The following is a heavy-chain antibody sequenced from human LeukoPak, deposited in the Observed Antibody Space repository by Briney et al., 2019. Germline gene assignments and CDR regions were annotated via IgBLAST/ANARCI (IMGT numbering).Heavy chain of an antibody. V-gene: IGHV3-23*01. Sequence: GGSLRLSCAASGFTFSSYAMSWVRQAPGKGLEWVSAISGSGGSTYYADSVKGRFTISRDNSKNTLYLQMNSLRAEDTAVYYCAKSPHIIAPRPAVDYYYGMDVWGQGTTVTVSS. D-gene: IGHD6-6*01. CDR1: GFTFSSYA. CDR2: ISGSGGST. J-gene: IGHJ6*02. CDR3: AKSPHIIAPRPAVDYYYGMDV.